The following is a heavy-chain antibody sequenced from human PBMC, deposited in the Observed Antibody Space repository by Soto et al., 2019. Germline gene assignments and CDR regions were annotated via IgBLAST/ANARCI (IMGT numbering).Heavy chain of an antibody. V-gene: IGHV4-39*01. CDR1: GGSISSSSYY. CDR3: QHGGYYYYYYGMDV. D-gene: IGHD2-15*01. CDR2: LYYSGST. J-gene: IGHJ6*01. Sequence: SETLPLTCTVSGGSISSSSYYWDWILQPPGKGLEWIGSLYYSGSTYDTLSYQSRVTMVIDTSKNHFSLKLSSVTAADTAVYFCQHGGYYYYYYGMDVWGQGTTVTVPS.